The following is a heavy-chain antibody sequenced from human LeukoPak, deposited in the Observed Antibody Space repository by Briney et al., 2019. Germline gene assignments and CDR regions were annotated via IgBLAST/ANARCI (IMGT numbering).Heavy chain of an antibody. CDR2: ISYDGSNK. V-gene: IGHV3-30*04. Sequence: GASVKVSCKASGGTFSSYAMHWVRQAPGKGLEWVAVISYDGSNKYYADSVKGRFTISRDNSKNTLYLQMNSLRAEDTAVYYCARDRAGDYGDYANWFDPWGQGTLVTVSS. CDR1: GGTFSSYA. J-gene: IGHJ5*02. CDR3: ARDRAGDYGDYANWFDP. D-gene: IGHD4-17*01.